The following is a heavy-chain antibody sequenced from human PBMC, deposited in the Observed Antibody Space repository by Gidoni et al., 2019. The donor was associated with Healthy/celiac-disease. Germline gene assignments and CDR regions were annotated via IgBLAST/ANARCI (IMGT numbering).Heavy chain of an antibody. CDR2: IYPGDADT. Sequence: EVQLVQSGAEVKEPGESLKISCKGSGYSFTSYWSGWVRQMPGKGLEWMGIIYPGDADTRYSPSFQGQVTSSADKSISTAYLQWSSLKASDTAMYYCARRMWERGYSYGYGYWGQGTLVTVSS. D-gene: IGHD5-18*01. V-gene: IGHV5-51*01. CDR3: ARRMWERGYSYGYGY. CDR1: GYSFTSYW. J-gene: IGHJ4*02.